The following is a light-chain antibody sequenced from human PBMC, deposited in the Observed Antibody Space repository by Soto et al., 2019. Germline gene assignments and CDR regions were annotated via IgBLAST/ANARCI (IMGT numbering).Light chain of an antibody. CDR2: GAS. Sequence: EVVMTQSPATLSVSPGEGATLSCRASQSGSSKLAWYQQKPGQAPRLLIYGASTRATGIPARFSGSESGTEFALTISSLQSEDFAVYYCQQYDNWPFTFGPGTKVDIK. J-gene: IGKJ3*01. CDR3: QQYDNWPFT. CDR1: QSGSSK. V-gene: IGKV3-15*01.